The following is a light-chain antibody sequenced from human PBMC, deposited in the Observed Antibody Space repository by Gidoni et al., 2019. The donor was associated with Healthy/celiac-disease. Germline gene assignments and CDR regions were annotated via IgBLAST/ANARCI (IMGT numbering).Light chain of an antibody. Sequence: GSLGERATINCKSSQSVLYSSNNKNYLAWYQQKPGQPPKLLIYWASTRESGVPDRFSGSGSGTDFTLTISSLQAEDVAVYYCQQYYSTPHTFGGGTKVEIK. V-gene: IGKV4-1*01. J-gene: IGKJ4*01. CDR3: QQYYSTPHT. CDR1: QSVLYSSNNKNY. CDR2: WAS.